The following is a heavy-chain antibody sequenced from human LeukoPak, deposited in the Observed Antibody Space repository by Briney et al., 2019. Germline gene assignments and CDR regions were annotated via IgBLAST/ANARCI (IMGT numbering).Heavy chain of an antibody. CDR3: ARTPWRGWELPDY. CDR2: IWYDGSTK. V-gene: IGHV3-33*01. CDR1: GFILSNYG. Sequence: PGRSLRLSCAASGFILSNYGMHWVRQAPGKGLEWVAVIWYDGSTKYYADSVKGRFTISRDNSKNTLYLQMNSLRAEDTAFYYCARTPWRGWELPDYWGQGTLVTVSS. J-gene: IGHJ4*02. D-gene: IGHD1-26*01.